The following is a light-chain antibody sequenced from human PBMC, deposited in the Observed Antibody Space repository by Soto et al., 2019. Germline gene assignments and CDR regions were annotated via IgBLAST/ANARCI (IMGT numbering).Light chain of an antibody. Sequence: DIELTQSPSSLFASVGARVTFTCRTSQTIDLYLNWYQQKPGKAPQALIHTAFTLQDGVPSRFSGSGFGTAFTLTIGSLQPEDFATYYCQQSYTTPLTFGQGTRLEIK. J-gene: IGKJ5*01. V-gene: IGKV1-39*01. CDR3: QQSYTTPLT. CDR1: QTIDLY. CDR2: TAF.